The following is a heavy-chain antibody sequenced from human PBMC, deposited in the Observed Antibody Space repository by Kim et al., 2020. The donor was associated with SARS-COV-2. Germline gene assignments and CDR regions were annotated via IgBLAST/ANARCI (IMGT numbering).Heavy chain of an antibody. CDR2: IWYDGSNK. V-gene: IGHV3-33*06. Sequence: GGSLRLSCAASGFTFSSYGMHWVRQAPGKGLEWVAVIWYDGSNKYYADSVKGRFTISRDNSKNTLYLQMNSLRAEDTAVYYCAKETLRYWIPTRMNGMDVWGQGTTVTVAS. D-gene: IGHD2-8*02. CDR3: AKETLRYWIPTRMNGMDV. CDR1: GFTFSSYG. J-gene: IGHJ6*02.